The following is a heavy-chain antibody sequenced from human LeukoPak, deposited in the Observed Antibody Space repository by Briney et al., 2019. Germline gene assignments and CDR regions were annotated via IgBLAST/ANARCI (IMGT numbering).Heavy chain of an antibody. CDR1: GGTFSSYA. CDR3: ARQYYDFWSGTEVGNY. V-gene: IGHV1-69*05. CDR2: IIPIFGTA. J-gene: IGHJ4*02. Sequence: SVKVSYKASGGTFSSYAISWVRQAPGQGLEWMGRIIPIFGTANYAQKFQGRVTITTDESTSTAYMELSSLRSEDTAVYYCARQYYDFWSGTEVGNYWGQGTLVTVSS. D-gene: IGHD3-3*01.